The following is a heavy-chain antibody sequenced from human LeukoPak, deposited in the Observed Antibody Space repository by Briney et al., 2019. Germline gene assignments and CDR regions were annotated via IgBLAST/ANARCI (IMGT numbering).Heavy chain of an antibody. CDR1: GLTFSSYA. D-gene: IGHD3-22*01. V-gene: IGHV3-23*01. Sequence: GGSLRLSCAASGLTFSSYAMSWVRQAPGKGLEWVSAISGSGGSTYYADSVKGRFTISRDNSKNTLYLQMNSLRAEDTAVYYCAKDRWSPVYDSSGFCYWGQGTLVTVSS. J-gene: IGHJ4*02. CDR3: AKDRWSPVYDSSGFCY. CDR2: ISGSGGST.